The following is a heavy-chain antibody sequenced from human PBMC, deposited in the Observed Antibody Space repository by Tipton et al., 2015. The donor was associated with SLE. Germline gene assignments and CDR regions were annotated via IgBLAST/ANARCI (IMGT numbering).Heavy chain of an antibody. D-gene: IGHD6-13*01. CDR3: ARGGVGIVAAGTWYFDY. CDR2: ISSSSSYI. V-gene: IGHV3-21*01. CDR1: GFTFSSYS. Sequence: SLRLSCAASGFTFSSYSMNWVRQAPGKGLEWVSSISSSSSYIYYADSLKGRFTISRDDAKNSLYLKMNSLRAEDTAVYYCARGGVGIVAAGTWYFDYWGQGTLVTVSS. J-gene: IGHJ4*02.